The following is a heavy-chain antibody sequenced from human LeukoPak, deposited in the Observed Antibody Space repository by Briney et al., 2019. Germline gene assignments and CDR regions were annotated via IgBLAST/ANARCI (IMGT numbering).Heavy chain of an antibody. CDR3: ARDCTNGVCFPGTRGWFDP. V-gene: IGHV4-59*01. CDR1: GGSISSYY. CDR2: IYYSGST. D-gene: IGHD2-8*01. Sequence: SETLSLTCTVSGGSISSYYWSWIRQPPGKGLEWIGYIYYSGSTNYNPSLKSRVTISVDTSKNQFSLKLSSVTAADTAVYYCARDCTNGVCFPGTRGWFDPWGQGTLVTVSS. J-gene: IGHJ5*02.